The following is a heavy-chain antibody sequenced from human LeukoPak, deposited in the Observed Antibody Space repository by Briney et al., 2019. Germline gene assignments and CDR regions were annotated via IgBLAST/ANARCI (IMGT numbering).Heavy chain of an antibody. D-gene: IGHD2-2*01. CDR1: GFTLSTYG. Sequence: GGSLRLSCAASGFTLSTYGMSWVRQAPGKGLEWVSSISGSGGSTYYADSVKGRFTISRDTSKNTMYLQMNSLRAEDTAIYYCAKSGRDIVVVPAPVNFWGQGTLVTVSS. CDR2: ISGSGGST. J-gene: IGHJ4*02. V-gene: IGHV3-23*01. CDR3: AKSGRDIVVVPAPVNF.